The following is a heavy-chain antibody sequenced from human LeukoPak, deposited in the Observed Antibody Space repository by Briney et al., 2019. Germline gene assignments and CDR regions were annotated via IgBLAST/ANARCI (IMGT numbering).Heavy chain of an antibody. Sequence: SETLSLTCTVSGGSISSYYWSWIRQPPGKGLEWIGYIYYSGGTNYNPSLKSRVTISVDTSKNQFSLKLSSVTAADTAVYYCARDGTMTTVTTLYYYYGMDVWGQGTTVTVSS. V-gene: IGHV4-59*12. D-gene: IGHD4-17*01. CDR1: GGSISSYY. CDR2: IYYSGGT. CDR3: ARDGTMTTVTTLYYYYGMDV. J-gene: IGHJ6*02.